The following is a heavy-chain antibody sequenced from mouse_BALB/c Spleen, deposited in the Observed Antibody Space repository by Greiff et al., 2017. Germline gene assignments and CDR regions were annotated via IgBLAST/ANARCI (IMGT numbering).Heavy chain of an antibody. J-gene: IGHJ4*01. V-gene: IGHV5-6-3*01. CDR2: INSNGGST. CDR3: ARLRYYAMDY. CDR1: GFTFSSYG. Sequence: EVQLVESGGGLVQPGGSLKLSCAASGFTFSSYGMSWVRQTPDKRLELVATINSNGGSTYYPDSVKGRFTISRDNAKNTLYLQMSSLKSEDTAMYYCARLRYYAMDYWGQGTSVTVSS.